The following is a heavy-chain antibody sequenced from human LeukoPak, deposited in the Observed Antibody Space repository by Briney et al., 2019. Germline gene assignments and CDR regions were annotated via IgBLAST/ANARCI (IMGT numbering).Heavy chain of an antibody. CDR2: IYHSGST. J-gene: IGHJ4*02. D-gene: IGHD3-16*01. V-gene: IGHV4-4*02. CDR3: ARDQVGAPFGVGLSDY. Sequence: SGTLSLTCAVSGGSISSSNWWSWVRQPPGKGLEWIGEIYHSGSTNYNPSLKSRVTISVDKSKNQFSLKLSSVTAADTAVYYCARDQVGAPFGVGLSDYWGQGTLVTVSS. CDR1: GGSISSSNW.